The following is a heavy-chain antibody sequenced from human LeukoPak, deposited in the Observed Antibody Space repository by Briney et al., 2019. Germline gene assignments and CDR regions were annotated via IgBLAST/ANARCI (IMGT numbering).Heavy chain of an antibody. CDR1: GFTFSSYS. V-gene: IGHV3-23*01. D-gene: IGHD5-18*01. CDR3: AKGRTGYSYGYGIDY. J-gene: IGHJ4*02. CDR2: ISGSDGTT. Sequence: GESLRLSCAASGFTFSSYSMNWVRQAPGKGLEWDSAISGSDGTTYYADSVKGRFTISRDNSKNTLYLQMNSLRAEDAAVYYCAKGRTGYSYGYGIDYWGQGTLVTVSS.